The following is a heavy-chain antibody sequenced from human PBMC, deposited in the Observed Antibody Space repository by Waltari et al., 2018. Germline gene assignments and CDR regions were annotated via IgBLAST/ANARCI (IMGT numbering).Heavy chain of an antibody. Sequence: QVQLVQSGAEVKKPGASVKVSCKASGYTFTSYGISWVRQAPGQGLEWMGWISAYNGNTNYAQKRQGRVTMTTDTSTSTAYMELRSLRSDDTAVYYCARGRAMVRPNYYYYMDVWGKGTTVTVSS. V-gene: IGHV1-18*01. D-gene: IGHD3-10*01. CDR3: ARGRAMVRPNYYYYMDV. CDR2: ISAYNGNT. CDR1: GYTFTSYG. J-gene: IGHJ6*03.